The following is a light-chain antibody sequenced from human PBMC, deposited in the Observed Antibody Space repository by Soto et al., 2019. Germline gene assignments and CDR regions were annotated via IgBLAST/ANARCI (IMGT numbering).Light chain of an antibody. J-gene: IGLJ3*02. CDR3: LLYCGGVWV. CDR2: TTS. CDR1: TGVVTSDYY. V-gene: IGLV7-43*01. Sequence: QTVVTQEPSLTVSPGGTVTLTCASSTGVVTSDYYPNWFQQKPGQAPTTLIYTTSNKHSWTPARFSGSLLGGKAALTLSGVQPEDEADYYCLLYCGGVWVFGGGTQLTVL.